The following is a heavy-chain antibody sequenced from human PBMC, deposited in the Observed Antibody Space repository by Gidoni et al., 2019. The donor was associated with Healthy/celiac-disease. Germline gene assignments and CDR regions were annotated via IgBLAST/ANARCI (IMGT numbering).Heavy chain of an antibody. CDR3: AKDRGSSSWQGVELSRGSRGNDAFDI. V-gene: IGHV3-23*01. CDR2: ISGSGGST. CDR1: GFTFSSYA. Sequence: EVQLLESGGGLVQPGGSLSLSCAASGFTFSSYAMSWVRQAPGKGLEWVSSISGSGGSTYYADSVKGRFTISRDNSKNTLCLQMNSLGAEDTAVYYCAKDRGSSSWQGVELSRGSRGNDAFDIWGQGTMVTVSS. J-gene: IGHJ3*02. D-gene: IGHD6-13*01.